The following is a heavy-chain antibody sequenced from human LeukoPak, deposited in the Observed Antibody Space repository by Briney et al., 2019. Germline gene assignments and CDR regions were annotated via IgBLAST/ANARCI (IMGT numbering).Heavy chain of an antibody. Sequence: SETLSLTCTVSGGSINGYYWNWIRQAPGKGLEWIGYISNSGTTDYNPSLKSRVTMSVDTSQNEFSLKLTSVTAADTDMYYCARVVRGGFTDNCFDPWGQGTLVTVSS. CDR3: ARVVRGGFTDNCFDP. J-gene: IGHJ5*02. CDR2: ISNSGTT. V-gene: IGHV4-4*09. CDR1: GGSINGYY. D-gene: IGHD2-8*02.